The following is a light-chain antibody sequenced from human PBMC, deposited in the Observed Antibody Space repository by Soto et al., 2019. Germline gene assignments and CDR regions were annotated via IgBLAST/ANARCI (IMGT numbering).Light chain of an antibody. Sequence: DIVLTQSPATLSLSPGDRATLSCRASQSVGTSLAWYQQQPGQDPRLLIHDAAYRASGIPERFRGSGSGTAFSLSISSLEPDDFAVYYCQHRSSWPRSFGRGTKVEV. CDR1: QSVGTS. J-gene: IGKJ1*01. CDR2: DAA. V-gene: IGKV3-11*01. CDR3: QHRSSWPRS.